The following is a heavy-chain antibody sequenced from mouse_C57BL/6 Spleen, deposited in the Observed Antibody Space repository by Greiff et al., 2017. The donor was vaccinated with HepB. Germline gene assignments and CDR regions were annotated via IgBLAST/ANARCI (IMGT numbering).Heavy chain of an antibody. D-gene: IGHD1-1*01. CDR1: GYTFTDYN. CDR3: ARGEDYYGSSPWYFDV. V-gene: IGHV1-18*01. CDR2: INPNNGGT. Sequence: EVQLQESGPELVKPGASVKIPCKASGYTFTDYNMDWVKQSHGKSLEWIGDINPNNGGTIYNQKFKGKATLTVDKSSSTAYMELRSLPSEDTAVYYGARGEDYYGSSPWYFDVWGTGTTVTVSS. J-gene: IGHJ1*03.